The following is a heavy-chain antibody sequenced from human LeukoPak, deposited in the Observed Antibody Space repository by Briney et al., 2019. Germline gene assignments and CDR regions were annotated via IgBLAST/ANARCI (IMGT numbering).Heavy chain of an antibody. D-gene: IGHD3-10*01. CDR2: ISSSGTIM. V-gene: IGHV3-11*01. J-gene: IGHJ5*02. CDR1: GFIFNDHY. CDR3: ARDSCGSGNYCNWFDP. Sequence: GGSLRLSCAASGFIFNDHYIHWIRQAPGKGLEWVSYISSSGTIMYYADSVRDRFTISRDNAKNSVYLQMHDLRAEDTAVYYCARDSCGSGNYCNWFDPWGQGTLVTVSS.